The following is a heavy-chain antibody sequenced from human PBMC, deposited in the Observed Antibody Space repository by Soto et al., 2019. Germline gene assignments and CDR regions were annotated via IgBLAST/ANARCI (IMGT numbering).Heavy chain of an antibody. V-gene: IGHV3-33*06. CDR2: IWYDGSLQ. Sequence: QVQMVESGGGVVQPGRSLRLSCAASGFSFENYGMHWVRQAPGRGLEWVAIIWYDGSLQYYAAAVKGRFTISRDNSKNTLSMEMTSLRAEDTAIYYCANLWGDGYNLGQDYNGMDVWGQGTTVIVSS. CDR3: ANLWGDGYNLGQDYNGMDV. J-gene: IGHJ6*02. CDR1: GFSFENYG. D-gene: IGHD5-12*01.